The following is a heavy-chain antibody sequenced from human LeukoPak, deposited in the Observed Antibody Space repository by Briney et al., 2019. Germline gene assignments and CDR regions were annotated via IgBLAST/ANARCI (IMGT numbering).Heavy chain of an antibody. V-gene: IGHV3-7*05. D-gene: IGHD6-19*01. CDR3: ARDSSGWYAKLNWFDP. Sequence: GGSLRLSCAASGFTFSSYWMSWVRQAPGKGLEWVANIKQDGSEKYYVDSVKGRFTISRDNAKISLYLQMNSLRAEDTAVYYCARDSSGWYAKLNWFDPWGQGTLVTVSS. CDR2: IKQDGSEK. J-gene: IGHJ5*02. CDR1: GFTFSSYW.